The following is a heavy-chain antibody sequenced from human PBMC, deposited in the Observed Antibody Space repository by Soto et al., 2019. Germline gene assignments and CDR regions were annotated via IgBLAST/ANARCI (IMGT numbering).Heavy chain of an antibody. V-gene: IGHV1-69*13. CDR2: IIPIFGTA. J-gene: IGHJ6*02. CDR1: GDTFSTYT. Sequence: ASVKVSCKASGDTFSTYTISWVRRAPGQGLEWMGGIIPIFGTANYAQKFQGRVTITADESTTTANMELSSLTSEDTAVYYCAKNLIAARPDFSGDLLTYYLYGMDVWGQGTTVTVSS. D-gene: IGHD6-6*01. CDR3: AKNLIAARPDFSGDLLTYYLYGMDV.